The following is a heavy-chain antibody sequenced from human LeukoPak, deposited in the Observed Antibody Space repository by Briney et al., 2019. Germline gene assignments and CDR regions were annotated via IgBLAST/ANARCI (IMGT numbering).Heavy chain of an antibody. D-gene: IGHD2-2*02. CDR1: GYTFTCYG. CDR3: ARGLGYCSSTSCYSDY. V-gene: IGHV1-18*01. CDR2: ISAYNGNT. J-gene: IGHJ4*02. Sequence: ASVKVSCKASGYTFTCYGISWVRQAPGQGLEWMGWISAYNGNTNYAQKLQGRVTMTTDTSTSTAYMELRSLRSDDTAVYYCARGLGYCSSTSCYSDYWGQGTLVTVSS.